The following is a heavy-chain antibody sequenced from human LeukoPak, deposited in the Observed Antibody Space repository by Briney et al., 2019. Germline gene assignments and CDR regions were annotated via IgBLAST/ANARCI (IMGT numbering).Heavy chain of an antibody. CDR2: IYDSGRT. D-gene: IGHD4-23*01. CDR3: IGHGGYSF. Sequence: GGSLRLSCLASGFTVGNNHMSWVRQAPGKGLEWVSIIYDSGRTSYADSVKGRFTISRDNSKNTLYLQMNSLRADDTALYYCIGHGGYSFWGQGTLVTVSS. CDR1: GFTVGNNH. V-gene: IGHV3-66*01. J-gene: IGHJ4*02.